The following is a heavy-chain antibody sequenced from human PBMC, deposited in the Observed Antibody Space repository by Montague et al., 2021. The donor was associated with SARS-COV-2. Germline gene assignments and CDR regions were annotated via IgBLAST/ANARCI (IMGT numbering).Heavy chain of an antibody. J-gene: IGHJ3*01. V-gene: IGHV4-39*02. CDR1: GASINSNHHF. CDR3: ARAETYDSSGFLTDPFDV. CDR2: IFSSGST. Sequence: SETLSLTCTVSGASINSNHHFWGWIRQAPGKGLEGIGSIFSSGSTYYNPSLKTRVSISVDTSENRLSLKLTSVTATDTAMYFCARAETYDSSGFLTDPFDVWGQGTMVTVSS. D-gene: IGHD3-22*01.